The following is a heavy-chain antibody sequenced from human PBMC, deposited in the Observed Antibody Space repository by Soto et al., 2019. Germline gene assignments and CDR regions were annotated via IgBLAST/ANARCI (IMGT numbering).Heavy chain of an antibody. CDR2: ISYDGSKK. J-gene: IGHJ5*02. V-gene: IGHV3-30*19. CDR1: GITFGSYG. CDR3: AKEVTAAGTNWFDP. Sequence: GSLRLSCAASGITFGSYGMHWVRQAPGKGLEWVGVISYDGSKKYYADSVKGRFTISRDNSKDTLDLQINSLRAEDTAVYYCAKEVTAAGTNWFDPWGQGTLVTVSS. D-gene: IGHD6-13*01.